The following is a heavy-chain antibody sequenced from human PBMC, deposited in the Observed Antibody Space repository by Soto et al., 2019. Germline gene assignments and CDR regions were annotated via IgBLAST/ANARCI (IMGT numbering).Heavy chain of an antibody. CDR3: ARNGWLVPVIGSYWFDP. D-gene: IGHD6-19*01. CDR1: GGSITSDY. J-gene: IGHJ5*02. Sequence: PSETLSLTCTVSGGSITSDYWSWIRQSPGKGLEWIAFIFYTGITNYNPSLRSRVTISVDTSKNQCSLMLNSVTAADTAVYYCARNGWLVPVIGSYWFDPGGQGTVVTGSS. V-gene: IGHV4-59*01. CDR2: IFYTGIT.